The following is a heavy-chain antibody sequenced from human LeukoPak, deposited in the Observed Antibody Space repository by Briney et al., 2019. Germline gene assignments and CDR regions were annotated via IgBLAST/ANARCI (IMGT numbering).Heavy chain of an antibody. CDR3: AREGGYDSGRYYFDY. Sequence: GRSLRLSCAASGFTFSSYAMHWVRQAPGKGLEWVAVISYDGSNKYYADSVKGRFTISRDNPKNTLYLQMNSLRAEDTAVYYCAREGGYDSGRYYFDYWGQGTLVTVSS. CDR1: GFTFSSYA. CDR2: ISYDGSNK. D-gene: IGHD3-3*01. J-gene: IGHJ4*02. V-gene: IGHV3-30-3*01.